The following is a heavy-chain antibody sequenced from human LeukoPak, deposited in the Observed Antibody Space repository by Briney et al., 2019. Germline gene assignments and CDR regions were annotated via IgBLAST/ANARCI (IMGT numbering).Heavy chain of an antibody. D-gene: IGHD6-13*01. CDR3: ARLRIAAAGSEAFDI. CDR1: GFTFSSYW. Sequence: GGSLRLSCAASGFTFSSYWMSWVRQAPGKGLEWVANIKQDGSEKYYVDSVKGRFTISRDNAKNSLYLQMNSLRAEDTAVYYCARLRIAAAGSEAFDIWGQGTMVTVSS. V-gene: IGHV3-7*01. J-gene: IGHJ3*02. CDR2: IKQDGSEK.